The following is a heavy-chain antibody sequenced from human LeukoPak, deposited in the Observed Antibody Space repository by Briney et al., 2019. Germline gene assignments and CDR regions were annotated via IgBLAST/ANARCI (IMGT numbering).Heavy chain of an antibody. CDR3: ARGGFNCSGGSCSLSFDY. Sequence: PSETLSLTCAVYGGTFSGYCWSWIRQPPGKGLEWIGEINHSGSTNYNPSLKSRVTISVDTSKNQFSLKLSSVTAADTAVYYCARGGFNCSGGSCSLSFDYWGQGTLVTVSS. CDR1: GGTFSGYC. V-gene: IGHV4-34*01. J-gene: IGHJ4*02. CDR2: INHSGST. D-gene: IGHD2-15*01.